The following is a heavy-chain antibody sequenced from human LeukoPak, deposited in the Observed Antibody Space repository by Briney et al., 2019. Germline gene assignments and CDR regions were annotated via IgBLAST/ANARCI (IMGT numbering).Heavy chain of an antibody. Sequence: GESLKISCKGSGYSFTNYWIGWVRQMPGKGLEWMGIIYPGDSDTRYSPSFQGQVTISADKSISTAYLQWSSLKASDTAMYYCARVAYCGGDCYPEVYFDYWGQGTLVTVSS. V-gene: IGHV5-51*01. D-gene: IGHD2-21*01. J-gene: IGHJ4*02. CDR3: ARVAYCGGDCYPEVYFDY. CDR1: GYSFTNYW. CDR2: IYPGDSDT.